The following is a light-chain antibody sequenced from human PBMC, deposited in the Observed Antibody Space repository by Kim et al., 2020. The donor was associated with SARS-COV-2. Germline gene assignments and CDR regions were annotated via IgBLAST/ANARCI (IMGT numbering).Light chain of an antibody. J-gene: IGKJ1*01. V-gene: IGKV1-27*01. CDR1: QDIGNF. CDR3: LKYNSAPMT. CDR2: AAS. Sequence: DIKMTQSPSTLSASVGDRVTITCRASQDIGNFLAWYQQKPGKVPRVLIYAASALHSGVPSRFSGSGSGTDFTLTISSLQPEDVGSYYCLKYNSAPMTFGDGTKVDIK.